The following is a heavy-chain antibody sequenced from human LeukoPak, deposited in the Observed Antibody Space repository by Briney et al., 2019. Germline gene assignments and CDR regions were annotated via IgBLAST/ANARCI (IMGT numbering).Heavy chain of an antibody. J-gene: IGHJ4*02. V-gene: IGHV1-18*01. D-gene: IGHD3-10*01. CDR2: ISAYNGNT. Sequence: ASVKVSCKASGYTFTSYGISWVRQAPGQGLEWMGWISAYNGNTNYAQKLQGRVTMTIDTSTSTAYMELRSLRSDDTAVYYCARDRILLWFGELSQGSYFDYWGQGTLVTVSS. CDR3: ARDRILLWFGELSQGSYFDY. CDR1: GYTFTSYG.